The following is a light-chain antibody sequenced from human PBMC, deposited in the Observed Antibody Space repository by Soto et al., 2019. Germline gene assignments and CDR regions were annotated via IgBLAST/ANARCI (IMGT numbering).Light chain of an antibody. CDR2: RSN. J-gene: IGLJ2*01. CDR1: SSNIGSNY. CDR3: AAWDDSLSGVL. V-gene: IGLV1-47*01. Sequence: QAVVSQPPSAYGTPGQRVTVSCSGSSSNIGSNYVYWYQQLPSTAPKLLIYRSNQRPSGVPDRFTGSKSGTSASLVISGLRSEDEADYCCAAWDDSLSGVLFGGGTKLTVL.